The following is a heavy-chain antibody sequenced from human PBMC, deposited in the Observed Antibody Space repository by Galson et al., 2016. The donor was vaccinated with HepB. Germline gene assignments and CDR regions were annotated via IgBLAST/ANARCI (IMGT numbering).Heavy chain of an antibody. CDR1: GFSLHTSGVG. V-gene: IGHV2-5*02. CDR2: IYWDDDK. CDR3: AHSGPRGAIFGVVIKTRTLDD. Sequence: PALVKPTQTLTLTCTFSGFSLHTSGVGVGWIRQPPGKALEWLALIYWDDDKRYSPSLRSRLTITKDTSRNRVVLTMTNMDPVDTATYYCAHSGPRGAIFGVVIKTRTLDDWGQGTTVTVAS. J-gene: IGHJ6*02. D-gene: IGHD3-3*01.